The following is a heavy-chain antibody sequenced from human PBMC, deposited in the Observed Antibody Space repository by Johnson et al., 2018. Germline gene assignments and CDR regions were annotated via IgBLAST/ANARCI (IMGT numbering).Heavy chain of an antibody. CDR2: ISYDGNNK. D-gene: IGHD5-12*01. CDR3: ERVYSGYGPVDY. J-gene: IGHJ4*02. CDR1: GFTFSNYA. V-gene: IGHV3-30-3*01. Sequence: QVQLVQSGGGVVQPGRSLRLSCAASGFTFSNYAMHWVRQAPGKGLEWVAVISYDGNNKYYGDSVKGRFPISRDNSKNTLYLQMNSLRTEDTAVYYCERVYSGYGPVDYWGQGTLVTVSS.